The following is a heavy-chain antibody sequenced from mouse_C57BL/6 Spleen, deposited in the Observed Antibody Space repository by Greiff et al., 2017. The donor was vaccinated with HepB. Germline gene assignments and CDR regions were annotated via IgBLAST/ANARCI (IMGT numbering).Heavy chain of an antibody. D-gene: IGHD1-1*01. V-gene: IGHV5-17*01. CDR1: GFTFSDYG. Sequence: EVKVEESGGGLVKPGGSLKLSCAASGFTFSDYGMHWVRQAPEKGLEWVAYISSGSSTIYYADTVKGRFTISRDNAKNTLFLQMTSLRSEDTAMYYCARSLYGSSPAWFAYWGQGTLVTVSA. CDR3: ARSLYGSSPAWFAY. CDR2: ISSGSSTI. J-gene: IGHJ3*01.